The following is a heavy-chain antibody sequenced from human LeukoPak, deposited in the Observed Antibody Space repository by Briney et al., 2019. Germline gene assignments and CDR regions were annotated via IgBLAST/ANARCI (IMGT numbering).Heavy chain of an antibody. CDR1: EFTFSSYG. Sequence: PGRFLRLSCAASEFTFSSYGMHWVRQAPGKGLEWVAVIWYDGSNKFYADSVKGRFTISRDNSKNTLYLQMNSLRAEDTAVYYCARDKARTGTSFDYWGQGTLVTVSS. V-gene: IGHV3-33*01. CDR2: IWYDGSNK. CDR3: ARDKARTGTSFDY. J-gene: IGHJ4*02. D-gene: IGHD1-7*01.